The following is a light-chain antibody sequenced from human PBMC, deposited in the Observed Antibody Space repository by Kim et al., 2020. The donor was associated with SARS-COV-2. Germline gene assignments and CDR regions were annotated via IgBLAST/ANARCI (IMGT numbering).Light chain of an antibody. J-gene: IGLJ2*01. Sequence: SVALGQPARITCGGSNIERRTVNWYQQKPGQAPFLVIYRDRTRPSGIPERFSGSNSGNTATLTISSAQVADEADYYCQVWDSGVIFGGGTQLTVL. V-gene: IGLV3-9*01. CDR1: NIERRT. CDR3: QVWDSGVI. CDR2: RDR.